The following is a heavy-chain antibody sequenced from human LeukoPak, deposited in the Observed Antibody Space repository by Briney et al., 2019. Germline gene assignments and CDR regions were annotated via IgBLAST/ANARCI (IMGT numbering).Heavy chain of an antibody. CDR1: GFPFSTFF. CDR3: ARDPGGSGWGAFDI. J-gene: IGHJ3*02. V-gene: IGHV3-7*05. CDR2: IKPDGSET. Sequence: GGSLRLSCEVSGFPFSTFFMAWLRQSSGKGLEWVADIKPDGSETYYKGSVEGRFTISRDNADNSLYLQMNSLRAEDTAVYYCARDPGGSGWGAFDIWGQGTMVTVSS. D-gene: IGHD4-23*01.